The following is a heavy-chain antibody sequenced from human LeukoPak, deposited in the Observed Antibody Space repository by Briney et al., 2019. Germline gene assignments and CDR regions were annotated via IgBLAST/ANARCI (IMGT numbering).Heavy chain of an antibody. CDR2: INPNSGGT. V-gene: IGHV1-2*06. Sequence: ASVKVSCKASGYTFTGYYMHWVRQAPGQGLEWMGRINPNSGGTNYAQKFQGRVTMTRDTSTSTVYMELSSLRSEDTAVYYCARGKGVMITFGGVMGYWGQGTLVTVSS. CDR1: GYTFTGYY. J-gene: IGHJ4*02. CDR3: ARGKGVMITFGGVMGY. D-gene: IGHD3-16*01.